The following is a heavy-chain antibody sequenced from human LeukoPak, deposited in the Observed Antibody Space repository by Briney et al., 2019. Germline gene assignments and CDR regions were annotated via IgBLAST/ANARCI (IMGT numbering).Heavy chain of an antibody. D-gene: IGHD4-17*01. CDR3: ARCGATVTMFFDY. J-gene: IGHJ4*02. V-gene: IGHV1-18*01. CDR2: ISADNGNT. Sequence: ASVTVSFKGSGYTFSIYGITWVRQAPGQGLEGMGFISADNGNTNYAQKGQGRVTMTTDTSTSTAYMELRSLRADDTAVYYCARCGATVTMFFDYWGQGTLVTVSS. CDR1: GYTFSIYG.